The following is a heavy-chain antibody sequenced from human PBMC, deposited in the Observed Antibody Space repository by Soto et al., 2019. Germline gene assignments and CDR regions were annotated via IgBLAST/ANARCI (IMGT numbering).Heavy chain of an antibody. V-gene: IGHV1-3*01. CDR1: RCTFTSYA. CDR3: ARELRGFEP. J-gene: IGHJ5*02. CDR2: INAGNSDT. Sequence: ASVKVSCKASRCTFTSYAMHWVRQAPGQRLEWMGWINAGNSDTKYSQKFQGRGTITSDKSASTAYMELSSLSSEDTAGYYCARELRGFEPWGQGTLVTVPS.